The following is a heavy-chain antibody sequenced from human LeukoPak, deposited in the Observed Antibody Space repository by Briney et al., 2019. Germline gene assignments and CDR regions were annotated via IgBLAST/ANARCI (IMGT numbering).Heavy chain of an antibody. Sequence: SVKVSCKASGGTFSSYAISWVRQAPGQGLEWMGGIIPIFGTANYAQKFQGRVTITADESTSTAYMELSSLRSEDTAVYYCARDGSSGYTNFDYWGQGALVTVSS. V-gene: IGHV1-69*13. CDR2: IIPIFGTA. CDR1: GGTFSSYA. D-gene: IGHD3-22*01. J-gene: IGHJ4*02. CDR3: ARDGSSGYTNFDY.